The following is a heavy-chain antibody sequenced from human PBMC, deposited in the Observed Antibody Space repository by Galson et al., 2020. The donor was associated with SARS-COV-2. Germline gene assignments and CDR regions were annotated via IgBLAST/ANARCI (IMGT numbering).Heavy chain of an antibody. CDR1: GFTFSSYG. CDR2: IWYDGSNK. V-gene: IGHV3-33*01. CDR3: ARDSLTPAYYYYYGMDV. Sequence: GESLKISCAASGFTFSSYGMHWVRQAPGKGLEWVAVIWYDGSNKYYADSVKGRFTISRDNSKNTLYLQMNSLRAEDTAVYYCARDSLTPAYYYYYGMDVWGQGTTVTVSS. J-gene: IGHJ6*02.